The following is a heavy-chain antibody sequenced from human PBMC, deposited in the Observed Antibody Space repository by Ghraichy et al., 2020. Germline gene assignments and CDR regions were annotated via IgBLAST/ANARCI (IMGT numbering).Heavy chain of an antibody. CDR3: AKHKRDVWSDFDY. J-gene: IGHJ4*02. V-gene: IGHV3-23*01. Sequence: GGSLRLSCAASGFTFSTFAMSWVRQAPGKGLEWVSGISGGGDTAGYADSVKGRFTISRDNSKNTLDLQMNSLRAEDTAVYYCAKHKRDVWSDFDYWGQGTLVTVSS. CDR1: GFTFSTFA. CDR2: ISGGGDTA. D-gene: IGHD3-3*01.